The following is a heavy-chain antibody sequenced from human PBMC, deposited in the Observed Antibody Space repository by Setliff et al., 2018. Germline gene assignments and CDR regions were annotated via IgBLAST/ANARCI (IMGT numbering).Heavy chain of an antibody. D-gene: IGHD3-3*01. Sequence: SETLSLTCAVSGYSISSGYYWGWIRQPPGKGLEWIGSIYHSGSTYYDPSLKSRVTISIDASKNQFSLKLDSVTAADTAVYYCARTDDYYNFYAYWGQGTLVTVSS. CDR2: IYHSGST. CDR1: GYSISSGYY. CDR3: ARTDDYYNFYAY. J-gene: IGHJ4*02. V-gene: IGHV4-38-2*01.